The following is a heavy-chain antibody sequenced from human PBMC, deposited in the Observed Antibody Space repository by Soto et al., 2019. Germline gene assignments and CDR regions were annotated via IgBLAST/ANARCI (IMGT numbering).Heavy chain of an antibody. J-gene: IGHJ6*02. CDR1: GISLTAHG. D-gene: IGHD2-8*01. Sequence: QEQLVESGGGMVHPGTSLRLSCVTSGISLTAHGMHWVRQAPGKGLEWVALSWYDGKTFYGDSVKGRFTISRDTSTAFLDMRSLRPDDTAVYFCARVRNNNDKRLDVWGQGTTVIVS. V-gene: IGHV3-33*01. CDR3: ARVRNNNDKRLDV. CDR2: SWYDGKT.